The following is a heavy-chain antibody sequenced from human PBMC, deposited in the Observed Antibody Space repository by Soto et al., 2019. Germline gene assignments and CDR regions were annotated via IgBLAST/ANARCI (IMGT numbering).Heavy chain of an antibody. V-gene: IGHV3-23*01. CDR2: ISGRVDKR. J-gene: IGHJ6*02. CDR3: ANDQKAMVRGLGLDQYYYAMGG. CDR1: GFTLSNYG. Sequence: GRSLRLSCAASGFTLSNYGMTWVRHAPGKGLKWVSRISGRVDKRNYDNSVKVRRPISKDNTKNTLCVQKNSLRADDTAVYYCANDQKAMVRGLGLDQYYYAMGGLGRGTTVTVSS. D-gene: IGHD3-10*01.